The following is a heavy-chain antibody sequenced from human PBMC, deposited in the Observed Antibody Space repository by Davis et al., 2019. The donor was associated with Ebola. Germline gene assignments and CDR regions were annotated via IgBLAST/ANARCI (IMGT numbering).Heavy chain of an antibody. Sequence: GGSLRLSCAASGFTFRDYYMSWIRQAPGKGLEWVSYISSSGSSIYYVDSVKGRFTISRDNAKNSLYLEMNSLRDEDTAVYYCARLFGVIPVFDYWGQGTLVTVSS. CDR3: ARLFGVIPVFDY. CDR1: GFTFRDYY. V-gene: IGHV3-11*04. J-gene: IGHJ4*02. CDR2: ISSSGSSI. D-gene: IGHD3-3*01.